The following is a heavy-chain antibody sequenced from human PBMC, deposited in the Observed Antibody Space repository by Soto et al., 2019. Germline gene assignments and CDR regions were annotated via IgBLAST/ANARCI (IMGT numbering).Heavy chain of an antibody. CDR1: GCSISSGDYY. Sequence: PSETLSLTCPVSGCSISSGDYYWSWIRQPPGKGLEWIGYIYYSGSTYYNPSLKSRVTISVDTSKNQFSLKLSSVTAADTAVYYCARRSIDSSGSRFDYWGQGTLVTVSS. CDR2: IYYSGST. D-gene: IGHD3-22*01. CDR3: ARRSIDSSGSRFDY. J-gene: IGHJ4*02. V-gene: IGHV4-30-4*01.